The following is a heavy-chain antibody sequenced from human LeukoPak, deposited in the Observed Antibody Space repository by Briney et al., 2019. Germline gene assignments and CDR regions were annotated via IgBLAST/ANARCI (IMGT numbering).Heavy chain of an antibody. D-gene: IGHD2-2*01. CDR3: ARVGYCSSTSCDYYYYYGMDV. CDR1: GYTFTSYG. J-gene: IGHJ6*04. CDR2: ISAYNGNT. V-gene: IGHV1-18*04. Sequence: ASVKVSCKASGYTFTSYGISWVRQAPGQGLEWMGWISAYNGNTNYAQKLQGRVTMTTDTSTSTAYMELRSLRSDDTAVYYCARVGYCSSTSCDYYYYYGMDVWGKGTTVTVSS.